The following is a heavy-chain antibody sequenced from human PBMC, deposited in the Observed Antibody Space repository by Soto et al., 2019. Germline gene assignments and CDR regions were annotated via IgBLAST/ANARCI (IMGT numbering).Heavy chain of an antibody. CDR3: ARDPENTWFAP. V-gene: IGHV1-46*01. J-gene: IGHJ5*02. CDR2: IDPNGGST. Sequence: QVQLVQSGAEVKKPGASVKVSCKASGYTFTDYSMSWARQVPGQGLQWMGIIDPNGGSTRYAQKFQGRATMPRTTSTSKASMNLGGLRSEDPAVYYCARDPENTWFAPWGQGPLVTAPS. CDR1: GYTFTDYS.